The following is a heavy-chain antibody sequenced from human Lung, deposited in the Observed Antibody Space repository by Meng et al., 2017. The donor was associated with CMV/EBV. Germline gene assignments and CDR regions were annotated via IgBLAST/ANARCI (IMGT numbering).Heavy chain of an antibody. D-gene: IGHD2-2*01. CDR2: IGSSSSYI. CDR1: GFTFSSYS. CDR3: ARCQLAEDYYGMDV. V-gene: IGHV3-21*01. J-gene: IGHJ6*02. Sequence: GESLKISCAASGFTFSSYSMNWVRQAPGKGLEWVSSIGSSSSYIYYADSVKGRFTISRDNAKNSLYLQMNSLRAEDTAVYYCARCQLAEDYYGMDVWGQGTTVTVSS.